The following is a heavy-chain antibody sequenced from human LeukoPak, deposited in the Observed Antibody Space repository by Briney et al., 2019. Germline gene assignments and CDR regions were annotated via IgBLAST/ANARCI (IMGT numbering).Heavy chain of an antibody. CDR3: TTASRGYYYGMDV. CDR1: GFTFSNAW. V-gene: IGHV3-15*01. Sequence: GGSLRLSCAASGFTFSNAWMSWVRQAPGKGLEWVGRIKSKTDGGTTDYAAPVKGRFTISRDDSKNTLYLQMNSLKTEDTAVYYCTTASRGYYYGMDVWGQGTTVTVSS. CDR2: IKSKTDGGTT. J-gene: IGHJ6*02. D-gene: IGHD3-10*01.